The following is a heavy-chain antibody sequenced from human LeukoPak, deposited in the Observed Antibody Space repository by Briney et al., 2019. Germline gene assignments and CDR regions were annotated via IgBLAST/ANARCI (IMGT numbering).Heavy chain of an antibody. J-gene: IGHJ3*02. Sequence: GGSLRLSCAASGFTFSSYEMNWVRQAPGKGLEWVSSISSSSSYIYYADSVKGRFTISRDNAKNSLYLQMNSLRAEDTAVYYCARGPGSHDAFDIWGQGTMVTVSS. V-gene: IGHV3-21*01. D-gene: IGHD1-26*01. CDR1: GFTFSSYE. CDR2: ISSSSSYI. CDR3: ARGPGSHDAFDI.